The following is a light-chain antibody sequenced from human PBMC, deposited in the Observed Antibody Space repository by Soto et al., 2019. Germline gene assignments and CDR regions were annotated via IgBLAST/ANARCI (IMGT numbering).Light chain of an antibody. V-gene: IGLV1-40*01. CDR3: QSYDSSLSAV. CDR1: SSNIGAGYD. Sequence: QSVLTQPPSVCGAPGQRVTISCTGSSSNIGAGYDVHWYQQLPGTAPKLLMYGNINRPSGVPDRFSGSKSGTSASLAITGLQGEDEADYHCQSYDSSLSAVFGTGTKVTVL. CDR2: GNI. J-gene: IGLJ1*01.